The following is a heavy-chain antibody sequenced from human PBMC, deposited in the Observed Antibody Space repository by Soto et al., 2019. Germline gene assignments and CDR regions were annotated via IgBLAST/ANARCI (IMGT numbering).Heavy chain of an antibody. D-gene: IGHD3-3*01. J-gene: IGHJ6*03. Sequence: QVQLVESGGGVVQPGRSLRLSCAASGFTFSSYGMHWVRQAPGKGLEWVAVISYDGSNKYYADSVKGRFTISRDNSKNTLYLQMNSLRAEDTAVYYCAKPEPDFGVVTFYMDVWGKGTTVTVSS. CDR3: AKPEPDFGVVTFYMDV. CDR2: ISYDGSNK. CDR1: GFTFSSYG. V-gene: IGHV3-30*18.